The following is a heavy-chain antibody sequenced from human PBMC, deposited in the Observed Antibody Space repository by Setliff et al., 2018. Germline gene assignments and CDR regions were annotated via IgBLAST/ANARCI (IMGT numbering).Heavy chain of an antibody. Sequence: SGGSLRLSCAASGFTFSSYAMSWVRQAPGKGLEWVSAISGSGGSTYYADSVKGRFTISRDNSKNTLYLQMNSLRAEDTAVYYCARGLKEYDAFDIWGQGTMVTVSS. CDR2: ISGSGGST. CDR3: ARGLKEYDAFDI. V-gene: IGHV3-23*01. CDR1: GFTFSSYA. J-gene: IGHJ3*02.